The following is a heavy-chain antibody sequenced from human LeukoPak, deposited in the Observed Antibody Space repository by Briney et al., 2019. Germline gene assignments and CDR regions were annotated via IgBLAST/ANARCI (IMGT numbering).Heavy chain of an antibody. Sequence: ASVKVSCKASGYTFTSYYMHWVRQAPGQGLEWMGIINPSGGSTSYAQKFQGRVTMTRDTSKNQFSLKLSSVTAADTAVYYCARLGGILTGYYPPYNWFDPWGQGTLVTVSS. D-gene: IGHD3-9*01. CDR1: GYTFTSYY. V-gene: IGHV1-46*01. CDR2: INPSGGST. J-gene: IGHJ5*02. CDR3: ARLGGILTGYYPPYNWFDP.